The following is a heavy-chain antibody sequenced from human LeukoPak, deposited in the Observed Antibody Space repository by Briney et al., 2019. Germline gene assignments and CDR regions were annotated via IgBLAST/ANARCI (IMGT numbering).Heavy chain of an antibody. V-gene: IGHV3-23*01. CDR1: GFNFNNFA. CDR2: MTGPADTT. J-gene: IGHJ4*02. CDR3: AKGVEIDH. Sequence: GGSLRLSCAASGFNFNNFAMGWVRQAPGKGPEWLSAMTGPADTTYYAESVKGRFTISRDYSKSMVYLQMTSLRVEDTAIYYCAKGVEIDHWGQGTLVTVSS.